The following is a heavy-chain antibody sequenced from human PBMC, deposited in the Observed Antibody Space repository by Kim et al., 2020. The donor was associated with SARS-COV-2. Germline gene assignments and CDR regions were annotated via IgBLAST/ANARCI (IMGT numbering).Heavy chain of an antibody. J-gene: IGHJ4*02. Sequence: NSVKGRFTISRDNSKNTLYLQMNSLRAEDTAVYYCAKSGVLLWFGELLNWGQGTLVTVSS. CDR3: AKSGVLLWFGELLN. V-gene: IGHV3-23*01. D-gene: IGHD3-10*01.